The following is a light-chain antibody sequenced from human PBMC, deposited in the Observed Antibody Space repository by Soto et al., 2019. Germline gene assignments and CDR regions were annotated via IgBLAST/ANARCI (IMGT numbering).Light chain of an antibody. CDR1: SSNIGSNT. Sequence: QSVLTQPPSASGTPGQRVTISCSGSSSNIGSNTVNWYQQLPGTAPKLLIYSNNQRPSVVPDLFSGSKSGTSASLAISGLQSEDEADYYCAALDDSLNGYVFGTGTKLTVL. V-gene: IGLV1-44*01. J-gene: IGLJ1*01. CDR2: SNN. CDR3: AALDDSLNGYV.